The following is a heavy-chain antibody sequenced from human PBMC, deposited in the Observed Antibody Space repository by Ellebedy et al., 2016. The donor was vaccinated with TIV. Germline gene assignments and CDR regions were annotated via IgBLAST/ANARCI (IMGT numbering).Heavy chain of an antibody. CDR2: IYYSGST. CDR1: GGSITSSIYY. Sequence: SETLSLTCNVSGGSITSSIYYWGWIRQSPGKGLEWIGCIYYSGSTYYNPSLKSRVTMSSDMSKKHFSLKLSSVTAADTAVYYCASGNSYEDMDVWGQGTTVTVSS. CDR3: ASGNSYEDMDV. J-gene: IGHJ6*02. D-gene: IGHD5-18*01. V-gene: IGHV4-39*07.